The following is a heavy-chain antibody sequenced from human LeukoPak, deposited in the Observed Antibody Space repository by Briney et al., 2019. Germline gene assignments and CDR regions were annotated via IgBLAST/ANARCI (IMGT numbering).Heavy chain of an antibody. Sequence: SETLALTCAVYGGSFSGYYWSWIRQPPGKGLEWIGEINHSGSTNYNPSLKSRVTISVDTSKNQFSLKLSSVTAADTAVYYCARGQGRAAAGYKKRPRRNYYYYGIDVWGQGTTVTVAS. D-gene: IGHD6-13*01. V-gene: IGHV4-34*01. CDR3: ARGQGRAAAGYKKRPRRNYYYYGIDV. CDR1: GGSFSGYY. CDR2: INHSGST. J-gene: IGHJ6*02.